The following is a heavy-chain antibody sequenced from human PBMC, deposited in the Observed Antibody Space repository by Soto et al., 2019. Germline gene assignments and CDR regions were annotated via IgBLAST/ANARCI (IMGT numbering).Heavy chain of an antibody. V-gene: IGHV4-4*07. CDR2: IYTSGST. Sequence: SETLSLTCTVSGGSISSYYWSWIRQPAGKGLEWIGRIYTSGSTNYNPSLKRRVTMSVDTPKNQFSLKLSSVTAADTAVYYCASGAVYDILTGYYRETFDYWGQGTLVTVSS. D-gene: IGHD3-9*01. CDR3: ASGAVYDILTGYYRETFDY. CDR1: GGSISSYY. J-gene: IGHJ4*02.